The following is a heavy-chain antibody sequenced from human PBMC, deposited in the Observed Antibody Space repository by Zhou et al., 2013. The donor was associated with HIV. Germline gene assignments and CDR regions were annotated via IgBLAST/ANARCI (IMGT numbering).Heavy chain of an antibody. CDR3: ASYGPGYNWMYS. D-gene: IGHD1-20*01. Sequence: QVQLVQSGAEVKKPGASVKVSCKASGYTFTDFFIHWVRQAPGQGLEWMGWILPNSGATKYAQRFQGRVTMTRDTSISTVYMELRGLRSDDTALYYCASYGPGYNWMYSWGQGTLVTVSS. V-gene: IGHV1-2*02. CDR1: GYTFTDFF. J-gene: IGHJ4*02. CDR2: ILPNSGAT.